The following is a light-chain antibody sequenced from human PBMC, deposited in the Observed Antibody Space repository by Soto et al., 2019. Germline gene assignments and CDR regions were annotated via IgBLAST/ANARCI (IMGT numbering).Light chain of an antibody. V-gene: IGKV1-5*03. Sequence: DIQMTQSPPTLSASVGDTVSITCRASLSISSWLAWYQQKPGKAPKILIYEASNLKSDVPSRFSGSGSGTDFTLTINGLQPGDFATYYCQQYDRFPYSFGPGTRLEIK. CDR1: LSISSW. J-gene: IGKJ2*01. CDR3: QQYDRFPYS. CDR2: EAS.